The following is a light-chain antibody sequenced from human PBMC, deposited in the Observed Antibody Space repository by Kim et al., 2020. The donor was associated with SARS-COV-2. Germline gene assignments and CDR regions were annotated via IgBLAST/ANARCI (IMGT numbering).Light chain of an antibody. J-gene: IGKJ2*03. CDR3: QQYNSYSHS. CDR1: QSISNW. Sequence: SASVGDRVTITCRASQSISNWLAWYQQKPGKAPKFLLYKASTLESGVPSRFSGSGSGTEFTLTINSLQPDDFATYYCQQYNSYSHSFGQGTKLEI. CDR2: KAS. V-gene: IGKV1-5*03.